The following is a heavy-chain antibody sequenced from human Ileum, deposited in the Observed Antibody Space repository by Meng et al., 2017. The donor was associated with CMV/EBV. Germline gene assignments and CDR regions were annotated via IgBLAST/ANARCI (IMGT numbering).Heavy chain of an antibody. CDR3: ARACRQLLNCYLDS. J-gene: IGHJ4*02. Sequence: GESLKISCAASGFSFSTYYMSWVRQAPGKGLEWVSFIRGDDSTTYTDAVQGRFTISRDNSENTVFLQMNSMRAEDTAAYYCARACRQLLNCYLDSWGQGTQVTVSS. CDR2: IRGDDST. CDR1: GFSFSTYY. V-gene: IGHV3-53*01. D-gene: IGHD1-1*01.